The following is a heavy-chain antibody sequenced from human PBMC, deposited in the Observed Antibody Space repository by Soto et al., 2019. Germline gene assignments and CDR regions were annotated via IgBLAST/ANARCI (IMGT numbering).Heavy chain of an antibody. Sequence: QVQLVQSGAEVKKPGASVKVSCKASGYTFTSYYMHWVRQAPGQGLEWMGIINPSGGSTSYAQKFQGRVTMTRDTSTSTVYMELSSLRSEDTAVYYCATRVVTPGAFDIWGQGTMVTVSS. CDR3: ATRVVTPGAFDI. J-gene: IGHJ3*02. V-gene: IGHV1-46*01. CDR1: GYTFTSYY. CDR2: INPSGGST. D-gene: IGHD2-21*02.